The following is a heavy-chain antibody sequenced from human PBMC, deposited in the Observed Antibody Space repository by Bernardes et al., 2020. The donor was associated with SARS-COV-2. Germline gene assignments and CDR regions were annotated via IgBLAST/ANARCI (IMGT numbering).Heavy chain of an antibody. Sequence: GRSLRLSCAASGFTFSSYGMHWVRQAPGKGLEWVAVISYDGSNKYYADSVKGRFTISRDNSKNTLYLQMNSLRAEDTAVYYCAKGGPYGDYTLGGYWGQGTLVTVSS. D-gene: IGHD4-17*01. CDR2: ISYDGSNK. CDR1: GFTFSSYG. V-gene: IGHV3-30*18. CDR3: AKGGPYGDYTLGGY. J-gene: IGHJ4*02.